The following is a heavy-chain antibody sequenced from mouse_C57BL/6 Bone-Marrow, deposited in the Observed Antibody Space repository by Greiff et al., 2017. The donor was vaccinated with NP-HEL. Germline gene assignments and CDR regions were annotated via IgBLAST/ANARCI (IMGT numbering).Heavy chain of an antibody. CDR1: GYTFTDYY. CDR2: IFPGSGST. CDR3: ARRYDYDGYIDY. J-gene: IGHJ2*01. Sequence: QVQLQQSGPELVKPGASVKISCKASGYTFTDYYINWVKQRPGQGLEWIGWIFPGSGSTYYNEKFKGKATLTVDKSSSTAYILLSSLTSEDSAVYFCARRYDYDGYIDYWGQGTTLTVSS. D-gene: IGHD2-4*01. V-gene: IGHV1-75*01.